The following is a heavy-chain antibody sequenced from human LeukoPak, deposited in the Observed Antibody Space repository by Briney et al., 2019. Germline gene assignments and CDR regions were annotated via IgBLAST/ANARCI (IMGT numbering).Heavy chain of an antibody. CDR2: ISGDGGST. J-gene: IGHJ5*02. CDR3: AKDSLLYGEYGKFDP. CDR1: GFTFDDYA. V-gene: IGHV3-43*02. D-gene: IGHD4-17*01. Sequence: PGGSLRLSCAASGFTFDDYAMHWVRQAPGKGLEWVSLISGDGGSTYYADSVKGRFTISRDNSKNSLYLQMNSLRTEDTALYYCAKDSLLYGEYGKFDPSGQGTLVTVSP.